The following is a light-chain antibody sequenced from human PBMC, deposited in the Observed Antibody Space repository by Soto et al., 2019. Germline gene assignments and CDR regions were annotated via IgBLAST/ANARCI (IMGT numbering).Light chain of an antibody. J-gene: IGLJ1*01. CDR2: NNN. CDR3: ASWDDSLNGLYV. V-gene: IGLV1-44*01. Sequence: QSARTQPPSVSGTPGQRVTISCSGSSSNIGSGTVNWYQQLPGAAPKLLIYNNNQWPSGVPDRFSGSKSGTSGSLAISGLQSEDEADYYCASWDDSLNGLYVFGTGTKVTVL. CDR1: SSNIGSGT.